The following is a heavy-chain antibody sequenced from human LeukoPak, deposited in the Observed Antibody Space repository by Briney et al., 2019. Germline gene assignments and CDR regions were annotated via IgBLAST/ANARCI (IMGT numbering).Heavy chain of an antibody. CDR1: GFTFSSYW. CDR2: MNQDGSEK. CDR3: ARGGELLRPADY. V-gene: IGHV3-7*01. D-gene: IGHD3-16*01. J-gene: IGHJ4*02. Sequence: GGSLRLSCAVSGFTFSSYWMSWVRQAPGKGLEWVANMNQDGSEKYYVDSVKGRFTISRDNTKNSLYLQMNNLRAEDTAVYYCARGGELLRPADYWGQGTLVTVSS.